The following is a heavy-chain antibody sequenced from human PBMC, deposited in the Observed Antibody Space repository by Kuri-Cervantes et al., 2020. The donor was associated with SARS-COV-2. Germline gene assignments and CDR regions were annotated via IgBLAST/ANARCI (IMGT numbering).Heavy chain of an antibody. D-gene: IGHD3-16*01. Sequence: GGSLRLSCAASGFTFSSYAMHWVRQAPGKGLEWVAVISYDGSNKYYADSVKGRFTISRDNSKNTLYLQMNSLRAEDTAVYYCARGYIGNWGIDYWGQGTLVTVSS. J-gene: IGHJ4*02. CDR3: ARGYIGNWGIDY. CDR1: GFTFSSYA. CDR2: ISYDGSNK. V-gene: IGHV3-30*04.